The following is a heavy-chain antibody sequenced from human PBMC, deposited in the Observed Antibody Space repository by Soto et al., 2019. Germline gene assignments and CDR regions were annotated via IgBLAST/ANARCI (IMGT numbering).Heavy chain of an antibody. J-gene: IGHJ6*02. Sequence: QVQLVESGGGVVQPGRSLRLSCAASGFTFSSYGMHWVRQAPGKGLEWVAVISYDGSNKYYADSVKGRSTISRDNSKNTLYLQMNSLRAEDTAVYYCAKSLTGSTDVWGQGTTVTVSS. CDR1: GFTFSSYG. CDR3: AKSLTGSTDV. V-gene: IGHV3-30*18. CDR2: ISYDGSNK.